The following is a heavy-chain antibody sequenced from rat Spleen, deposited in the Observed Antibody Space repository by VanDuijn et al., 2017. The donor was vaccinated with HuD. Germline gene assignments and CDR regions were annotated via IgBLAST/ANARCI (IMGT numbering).Heavy chain of an antibody. V-gene: IGHV2S12*01. CDR1: GFSLTSNG. J-gene: IGHJ2*01. CDR3: TRRGPGLYTTDGGDYFDY. CDR2: ISSGGST. Sequence: QVQLKESGPGLVQPSQTLSLTCTVSGFSLTSNGVSWVRQPPGKGLEWIAAISSGGSTYYNSALKSRLSISRDTSKSQVFLKMNSLQTEDTATYFCTRRGPGLYTTDGGDYFDYWGQGVMVTVSS. D-gene: IGHD1-6*01.